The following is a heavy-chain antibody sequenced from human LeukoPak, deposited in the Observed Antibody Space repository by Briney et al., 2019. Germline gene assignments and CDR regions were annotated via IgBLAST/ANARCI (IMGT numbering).Heavy chain of an antibody. CDR1: GSTFDDYA. CDR2: ISWNSGSI. J-gene: IGHJ4*02. CDR3: AKLTTVIY. V-gene: IGHV3-9*01. D-gene: IGHD4-4*01. Sequence: GGSLRLSCAASGSTFDDYAMHWVRQAPGKGLEWVSGISWNSGSIGYADSVKGRFTISRDNAKNSLYLQMNSLRAEDTALYYCAKLTTVIYWGQGTLVTVSS.